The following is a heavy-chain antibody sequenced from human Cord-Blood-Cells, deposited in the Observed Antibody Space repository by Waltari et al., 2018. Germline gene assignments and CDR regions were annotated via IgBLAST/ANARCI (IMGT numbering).Heavy chain of an antibody. CDR1: GGSFSGYY. V-gene: IGHV4-34*01. J-gene: IGHJ4*02. D-gene: IGHD6-6*01. Sequence: QVQLQQWGAGLLKPSETLSLTCAVYGGSFSGYYWSWIRQPPGKGLEWIGESNQSGSTNYNPSLKSRVTISVDTSKNQFSLKLSSVTAADTAVYYCAREYSSSSDYWGQGTLVTVSS. CDR2: SNQSGST. CDR3: AREYSSSSDY.